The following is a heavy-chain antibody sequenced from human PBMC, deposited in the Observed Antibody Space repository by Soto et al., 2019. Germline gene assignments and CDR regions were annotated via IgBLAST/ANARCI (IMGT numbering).Heavy chain of an antibody. CDR1: GDSFSSYA. CDR3: ARDGDSGTYEY. Sequence: SVKVSCKASGDSFSSYAMSWVRQAPGQGLEWMGGIVPIFGSRNYAQKLQGRVTITADESTSTVYMELTSLTYDDTAIYYCARDGDSGTYEYWGQGTLVTVS. CDR2: IVPIFGSR. J-gene: IGHJ4*02. V-gene: IGHV1-69*13. D-gene: IGHD5-12*01.